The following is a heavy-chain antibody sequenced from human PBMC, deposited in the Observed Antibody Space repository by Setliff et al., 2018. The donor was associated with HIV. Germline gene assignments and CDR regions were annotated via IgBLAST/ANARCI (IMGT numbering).Heavy chain of an antibody. CDR1: GFTFSSYG. CDR3: AKAAAGRVADY. J-gene: IGHJ4*02. D-gene: IGHD6-13*01. Sequence: GESLRLSCAASGFTFSSYGMHWVRQAPGKGLEWVAVISYDGSNKYYADSVKGRFTISRDNSKNTLYLQMNSLRAEDTAVYYCAKAAAGRVADYWGQGTRVTVSS. CDR2: ISYDGSNK. V-gene: IGHV3-30*18.